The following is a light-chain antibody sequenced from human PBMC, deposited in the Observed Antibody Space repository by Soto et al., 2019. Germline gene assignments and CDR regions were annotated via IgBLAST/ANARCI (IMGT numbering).Light chain of an antibody. J-gene: IGLJ2*01. Sequence: QPVLTQSPSASASLGASVKLTCTLSSGHSSYAIAWHQQQPDKGPRYLMRLNSDGSHSKGDGIPDRFSGSRSGAERYLTISSLQSEDEADYYCQTWGTGIRVFGGGTKLTVL. CDR1: SGHSSYA. CDR2: LNSDGSH. V-gene: IGLV4-69*01. CDR3: QTWGTGIRV.